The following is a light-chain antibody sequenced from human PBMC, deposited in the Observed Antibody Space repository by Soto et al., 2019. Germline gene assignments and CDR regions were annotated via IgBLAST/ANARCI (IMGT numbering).Light chain of an antibody. CDR2: DIS. Sequence: EIVMTQSPATLSVSPGERATLSCRASQSVSSNLAWYQQKPGQAPSLLIYDISARATGIPTRFSGRGSGTEFTLTISSLQSEDFAVYYCQQYNDCPLTFGGGTKVEIK. V-gene: IGKV3D-15*01. CDR1: QSVSSN. J-gene: IGKJ4*02. CDR3: QQYNDCPLT.